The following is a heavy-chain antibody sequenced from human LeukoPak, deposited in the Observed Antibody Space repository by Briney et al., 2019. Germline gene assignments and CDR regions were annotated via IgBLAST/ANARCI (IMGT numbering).Heavy chain of an antibody. V-gene: IGHV3-30*18. CDR1: GLTFSNYG. Sequence: PGGSLRLSCAASGLTFSNYGMHWVRQAPGKGLEWVAVISYDGSNKYYADSVKGRFTISRDNSKNTLYLQMNTLRDEDTAVYYCAKDNPYFDYWGQGTLVTVSS. CDR2: ISYDGSNK. J-gene: IGHJ4*02. D-gene: IGHD1-14*01. CDR3: AKDNPYFDY.